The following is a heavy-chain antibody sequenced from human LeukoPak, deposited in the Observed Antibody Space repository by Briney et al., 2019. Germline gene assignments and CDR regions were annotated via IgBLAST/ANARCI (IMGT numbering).Heavy chain of an antibody. CDR2: IYSGGNT. CDR1: GLNVKNNY. CDR3: ASGAEYYYDSSGYPRLDY. J-gene: IGHJ4*02. D-gene: IGHD3-22*01. V-gene: IGHV3-53*01. Sequence: GGSLRLSCVTSGLNVKNNYMFWVRQSPVKGLEWVSIIYSGGNTFYADSVKGRFTISRDNAKNSLYLQMNSLRAEDTAVYYCASGAEYYYDSSGYPRLDYWGQGTLVTVSS.